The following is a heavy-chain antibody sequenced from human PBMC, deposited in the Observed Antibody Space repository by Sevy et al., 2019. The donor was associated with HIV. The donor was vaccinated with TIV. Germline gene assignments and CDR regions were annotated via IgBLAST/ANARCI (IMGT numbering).Heavy chain of an antibody. CDR3: ARDRDGSGSSGGYGMDV. V-gene: IGHV3-21*01. J-gene: IGHJ6*02. D-gene: IGHD3-10*01. CDR2: ISSSSSNI. Sequence: GGSLRLSCVGSGITFSYYSTNWVRQAPGKGLEWVSSISSSSSNIYYADSVKGRFTISRDNAKKSLYLQMNSLRAEDTAVYYCARDRDGSGSSGGYGMDVWGQGTTVTVSS. CDR1: GITFSYYS.